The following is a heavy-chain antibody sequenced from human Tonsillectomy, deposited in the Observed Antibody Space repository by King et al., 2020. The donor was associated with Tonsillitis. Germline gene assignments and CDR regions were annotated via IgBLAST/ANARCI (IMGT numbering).Heavy chain of an antibody. D-gene: IGHD5-18*01. V-gene: IGHV4-39*01. CDR1: GAPISSSSYY. J-gene: IGHJ4*02. CDR3: ARLVDAAMVPTFEY. Sequence: LQLQESGPGLVKSSETLSLFCTVSGAPISSSSYYWGWVRQPPGKDLEWIGSIYYTGSTYYDPSLKSRVTISVDTSKHQISLRLSSVTDADTAVYYCARLVDAAMVPTFEYWGQGALVTVSS. CDR2: IYYTGST.